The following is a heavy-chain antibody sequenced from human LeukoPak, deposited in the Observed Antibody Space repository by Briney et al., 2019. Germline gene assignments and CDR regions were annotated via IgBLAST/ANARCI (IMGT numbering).Heavy chain of an antibody. D-gene: IGHD6-19*01. CDR3: AKDRGERSSGWYGAYYFDY. J-gene: IGHJ4*02. Sequence: GGSLRLSCTASGFTFSSYSMDWVRQAPGKGLEWVSYISSSGSTIYYADSVKGRFTISRDNSKNTLYLQMNSLRAEDTAVYYCAKDRGERSSGWYGAYYFDYWGQGTLVTVSS. V-gene: IGHV3-48*01. CDR1: GFTFSSYS. CDR2: ISSSGSTI.